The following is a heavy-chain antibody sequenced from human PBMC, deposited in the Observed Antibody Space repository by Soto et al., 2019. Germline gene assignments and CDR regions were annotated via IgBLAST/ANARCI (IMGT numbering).Heavy chain of an antibody. CDR1: GYTFTGSF. V-gene: IGHV1-2*04. J-gene: IGHJ4*02. CDR2: INPNNGGT. CDR3: AREITLFGVFVGLDY. D-gene: IGHD3-3*01. Sequence: ASVKVSCKTSGYTFTGSFLHWVRQAPGQGLEWMGWINPNNGGTNYAQKFQDWVTMTTDTSIGTAYMELTRLKSDDTAVYYCAREITLFGVFVGLDYWGQGTLVTVSS.